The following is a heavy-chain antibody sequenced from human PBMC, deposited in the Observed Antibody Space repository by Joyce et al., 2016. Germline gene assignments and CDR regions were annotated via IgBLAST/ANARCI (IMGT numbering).Heavy chain of an antibody. V-gene: IGHV1-69*05. CDR2: IIPFFGAA. CDR1: GGDFRTYT. D-gene: IGHD1-14*01. CDR3: ARGGTSSDHYFFYTLDV. J-gene: IGHJ6*02. Sequence: QVLLVQSGAAVKRPGSSLRVSCKSSGGDFRTYTVNWVRQAPGQRREWRGGIIPFFGAARYAEDFQGRVTWTTDQSTRTAYLELSSLTAADTAVYYCARGGTSSDHYFFYTLDVWGPGTTVIVSS.